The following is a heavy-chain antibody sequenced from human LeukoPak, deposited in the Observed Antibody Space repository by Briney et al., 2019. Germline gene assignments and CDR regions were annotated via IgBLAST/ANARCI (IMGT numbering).Heavy chain of an antibody. J-gene: IGHJ4*02. CDR3: AKPRFLEWLLSYYFDY. D-gene: IGHD3-3*01. CDR1: GFTLSSYG. V-gene: IGHV3-30*02. Sequence: GGSLTLSCAASGFTLSSYGMHWVRQAPGKGLVWVAFIRYDGSNKYYADSVKGRFTISRDNSKNTLYLQMNSLRAEDTAVYYCAKPRFLEWLLSYYFDYWGQGTLVTVSS. CDR2: IRYDGSNK.